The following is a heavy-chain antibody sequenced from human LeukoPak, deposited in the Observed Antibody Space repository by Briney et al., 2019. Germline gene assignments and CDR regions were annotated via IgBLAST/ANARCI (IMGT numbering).Heavy chain of an antibody. D-gene: IGHD3-3*01. J-gene: IGHJ4*02. CDR2: ISSSGGST. V-gene: IGHV3-23*01. CDR1: GFTFSSYA. Sequence: PGGSLRLSCAASGFTFSSYAMSWVRQAPGKGLEWVSAISSSGGSTYYADSVKGRFTISRDNSKNTLYLQLNSLRSEDTALYYCAKDEYYDFWSGYPVGYWGQGTLVTVSS. CDR3: AKDEYYDFWSGYPVGY.